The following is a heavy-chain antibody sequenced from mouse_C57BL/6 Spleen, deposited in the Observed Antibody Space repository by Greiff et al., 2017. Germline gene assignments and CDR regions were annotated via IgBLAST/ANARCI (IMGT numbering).Heavy chain of an antibody. CDR2: ISDGGSYT. Sequence: DVKLVESGGGLVKPGGSLKLSCAASGFTFSSYAMSWVRQTPEKRLEWVATISDGGSYTYYPDNVKGRFTISRDNAKNKLYLQMSHLKSEDTAMYYCASLYYGSSYWYFDVWGTGTTVTVSS. J-gene: IGHJ1*03. D-gene: IGHD1-1*01. CDR3: ASLYYGSSYWYFDV. V-gene: IGHV5-4*03. CDR1: GFTFSSYA.